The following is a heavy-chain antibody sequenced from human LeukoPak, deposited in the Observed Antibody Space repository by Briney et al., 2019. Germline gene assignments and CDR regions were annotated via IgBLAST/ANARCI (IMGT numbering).Heavy chain of an antibody. CDR2: IISDESST. CDR1: GFTFSSYW. V-gene: IGHV3-74*01. CDR3: ARDSGYRSSFDY. J-gene: IGHJ4*02. D-gene: IGHD6-13*01. Sequence: GGSLRLSCAASGFTFSSYWMHWVRQAPGKGLVWVSRIISDESSTSYADSVKGRFTISRDNAKNTLYLQMNSLRAEDTAVYYCARDSGYRSSFDYWGQGTLVTVSS.